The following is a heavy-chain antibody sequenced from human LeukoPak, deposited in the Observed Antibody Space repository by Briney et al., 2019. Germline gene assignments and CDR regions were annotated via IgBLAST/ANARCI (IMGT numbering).Heavy chain of an antibody. CDR2: INHSGST. Sequence: SETLSLTCAVYGGSFSGYYWSWIRQPPGKGLEWIGEINHSGSTNYNPSLKSRVIVSSDMSKNHFSLMLNSVTAADTAVYYCARDKGQYGSGTRGFTWFDPWGQGTLVTVSS. V-gene: IGHV4-34*01. CDR1: GGSFSGYY. J-gene: IGHJ5*02. D-gene: IGHD3-10*01. CDR3: ARDKGQYGSGTRGFTWFDP.